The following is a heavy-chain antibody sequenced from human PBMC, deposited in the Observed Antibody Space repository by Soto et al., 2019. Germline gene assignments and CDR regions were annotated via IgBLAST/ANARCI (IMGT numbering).Heavy chain of an antibody. CDR2: IIPIFGTV. CDR1: GGTLSRYA. J-gene: IGHJ5*01. Sequence: SVAVSCKASGGTLSRYAMSWVRQAAGQGRAWVGGIIPIFGTVNYVQKFQGRVTMTAQKTTSTAYMELSMLRSEDTPGYYCTGIFPAAIAYCFDPWGQGTLVTVSS. V-gene: IGHV1-69*06. D-gene: IGHD2-2*02. CDR3: TGIFPAAIAYCFDP.